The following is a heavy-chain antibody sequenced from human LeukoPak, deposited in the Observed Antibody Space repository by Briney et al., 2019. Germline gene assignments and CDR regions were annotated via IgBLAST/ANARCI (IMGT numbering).Heavy chain of an antibody. J-gene: IGHJ4*02. V-gene: IGHV3-21*06. CDR3: ARVAEAAAFDS. CDR1: GFSSSTYS. D-gene: IGHD6-13*01. Sequence: GSLRLSCAASGFSSSTYSMNWVRQAPGKGLEWVSSISRNSRYIYYADSMRGRFTISRDNAKNSLYLQMNSLKPEDTAVYYCARVAEAAAFDSWGQGTLVTVSS. CDR2: ISRNSRYI.